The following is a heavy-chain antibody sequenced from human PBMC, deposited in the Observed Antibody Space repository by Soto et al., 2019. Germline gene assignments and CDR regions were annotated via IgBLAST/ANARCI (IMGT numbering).Heavy chain of an antibody. CDR1: GYSFTNYW. V-gene: IGHV5-51*01. J-gene: IGHJ4*01. Sequence: PGESLKISCKGSGYSFTNYWIAWVRQMPGKGLEWMGLIYPDDSDTRYSPSFQGLVTISAEKSTTTAYLQWGSLKASATARYYCAIRLLGAIAAADDYWGHGTLVTVSS. CDR2: IYPDDSDT. D-gene: IGHD6-13*01. CDR3: AIRLLGAIAAADDY.